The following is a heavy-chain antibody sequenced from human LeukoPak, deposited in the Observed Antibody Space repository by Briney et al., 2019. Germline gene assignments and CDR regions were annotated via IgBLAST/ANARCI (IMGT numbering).Heavy chain of an antibody. J-gene: IGHJ4*02. CDR2: ISFSGSS. D-gene: IGHD1-26*01. CDR1: GGSISSSDYY. Sequence: SETLSLTCTVSGGSISSSDYYWAWIRQPPGKGLEWIGTISFSGSSYYMPSLKSRVTISVDTSKNQFSLKLSSVTAADTAVYYCARNGHGYSGSYSFDYWGQGTLVTVSS. CDR3: ARNGHGYSGSYSFDY. V-gene: IGHV4-39*01.